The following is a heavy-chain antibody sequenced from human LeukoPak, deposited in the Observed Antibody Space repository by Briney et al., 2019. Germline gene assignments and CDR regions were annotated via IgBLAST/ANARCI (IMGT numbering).Heavy chain of an antibody. V-gene: IGHV4-39*01. Sequence: SETLSLTCTVSGGSITSSSFYWGWIRQPPGMGLEWIGSIYYSGSTYYNPSLKSRVTISVDTSKNQFSLKVSSVAAADTAVYYCASYESSTYGIDVWGRGTLVTVSS. CDR2: IYYSGST. D-gene: IGHD3-22*01. CDR3: ASYESSTYGIDV. J-gene: IGHJ2*01. CDR1: GGSITSSSFY.